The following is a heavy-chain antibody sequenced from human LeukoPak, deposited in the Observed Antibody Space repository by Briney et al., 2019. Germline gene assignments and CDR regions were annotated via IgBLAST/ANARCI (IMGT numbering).Heavy chain of an antibody. D-gene: IGHD6-13*01. CDR2: INSDESSR. V-gene: IGHV3-74*01. CDR3: ASASSHRIAAGGDY. J-gene: IGHJ4*02. CDR1: GFTFSNYW. Sequence: GESLRLSCAASGFTFSNYWMHWVRQAPGKGLVWVSRINSDESSRNYADSVKGRFTISRDNAKNTLYLQMNSLRAEDTAVYYCASASSHRIAAGGDYWGQGTLVTVSS.